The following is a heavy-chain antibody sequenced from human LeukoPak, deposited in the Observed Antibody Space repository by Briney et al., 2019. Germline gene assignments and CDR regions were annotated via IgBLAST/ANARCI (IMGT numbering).Heavy chain of an antibody. Sequence: GGSLRLSCAASGFTFSNYAMYSVRQAPGKGLELVSAVSGRDDSTYYADSVKGRFTISRDTSKNTLYLQMNSLRAEDKAVYYCAKWGDYDILTGYYDPDYWGQGTLVTVSS. V-gene: IGHV3-23*01. CDR3: AKWGDYDILTGYYDPDY. D-gene: IGHD3-9*01. J-gene: IGHJ4*02. CDR2: VSGRDDST. CDR1: GFTFSNYA.